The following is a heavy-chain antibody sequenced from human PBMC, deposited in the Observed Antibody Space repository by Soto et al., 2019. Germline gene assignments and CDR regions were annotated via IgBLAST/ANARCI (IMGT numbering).Heavy chain of an antibody. J-gene: IGHJ6*02. CDR1: GGSFSGYY. D-gene: IGHD5-12*01. Sequence: SETLSLTCAVYGGSFSGYYWSWIRQPPGKGLEWIGEINHSGSTNYNPSLKSRVTISVDTSKNQFSLKLSSVTAADTAVYYCAREEIHSGYDFGSWGKYYYYGMDVWGQGTTVTVSS. CDR2: INHSGST. V-gene: IGHV4-34*01. CDR3: AREEIHSGYDFGSWGKYYYYGMDV.